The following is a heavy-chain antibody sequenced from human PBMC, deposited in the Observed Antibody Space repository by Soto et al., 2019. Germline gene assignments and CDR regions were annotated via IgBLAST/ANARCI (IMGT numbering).Heavy chain of an antibody. CDR1: GFTFSDYY. J-gene: IGHJ4*02. V-gene: IGHV3-11*05. CDR2: ISSSGGYT. Sequence: GGSLRLSCAASGFTFSDYYMSWIRQAPGKGLEWVSHISSSGGYTNYADSVKGRFTISRDNAKNSLYLQMNSLRAEDTAVYYCARDMGYCSSTSCYIFDSWGQGTLVTVSS. CDR3: ARDMGYCSSTSCYIFDS. D-gene: IGHD2-2*02.